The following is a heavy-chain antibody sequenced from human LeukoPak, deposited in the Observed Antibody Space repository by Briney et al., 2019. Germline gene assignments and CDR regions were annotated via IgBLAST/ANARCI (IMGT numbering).Heavy chain of an antibody. CDR2: IYHSGST. CDR1: GHSIINSYY. Sequence: SETLSLTCTVSGHSIINSYYWGWIRQPPGKGLEWIGSIYHSGSTYYNPSLKSRVTISVDTSKNQFSLKLSSVTAADTAVYYCALASETAAGTLFDPWXXGTLVTVSS. V-gene: IGHV4-38-2*02. J-gene: IGHJ5*02. D-gene: IGHD6-13*01. CDR3: ALASETAAGTLFDP.